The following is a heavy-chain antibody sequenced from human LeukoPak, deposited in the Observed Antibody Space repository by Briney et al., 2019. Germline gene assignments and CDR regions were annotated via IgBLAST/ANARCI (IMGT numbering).Heavy chain of an antibody. D-gene: IGHD1-1*01. V-gene: IGHV1-69*13. Sequence: SEKVSCKASGGTFSSYAISWVRQAPGQGLEWMGGIIPIFGTANYAQKFQGRVTITADESTSTAYMELSSLRSEDTAVYYCAKDNPVNSQTGTSHFDYWGQGTLVTVSS. CDR1: GGTFSSYA. CDR2: IIPIFGTA. J-gene: IGHJ4*02. CDR3: AKDNPVNSQTGTSHFDY.